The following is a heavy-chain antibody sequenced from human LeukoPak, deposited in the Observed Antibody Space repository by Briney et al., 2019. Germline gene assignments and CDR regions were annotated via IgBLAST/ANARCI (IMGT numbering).Heavy chain of an antibody. CDR2: IYTSGST. V-gene: IGHV4-61*02. Sequence: ASQTLSLTCTVSGGSISSGSYYWSWIRQPAGKGLEWIGRIYTSGSTNYNPSLKSRVTISVDTSKNQFSLKLSSVTAADTAVYYCARESGLITTLTYYYYMDVWGKGTTVTVSS. CDR1: GGSISSGSYY. D-gene: IGHD3-3*01. CDR3: ARESGLITTLTYYYYMDV. J-gene: IGHJ6*03.